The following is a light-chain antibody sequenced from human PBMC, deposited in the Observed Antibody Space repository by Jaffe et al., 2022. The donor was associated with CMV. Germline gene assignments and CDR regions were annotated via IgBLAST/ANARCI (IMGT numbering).Light chain of an antibody. V-gene: IGLV3-1*01. Sequence: SYELTQPPSVSVSPGQTTSITCSGDKLGHKYAFWYQQKPGQSPVLVIYRDTKRPSGIPERFSGSNSGNTATLTISGTQAMDEADYYCQAWDTSTGVFGGGTKLTVL. CDR3: QAWDTSTGV. CDR1: KLGHKY. J-gene: IGLJ3*02. CDR2: RDT.